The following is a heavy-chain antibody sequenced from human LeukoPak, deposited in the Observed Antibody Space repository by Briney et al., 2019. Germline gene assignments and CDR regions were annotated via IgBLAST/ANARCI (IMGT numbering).Heavy chain of an antibody. CDR3: AKCVVVVPAVLRGFDP. J-gene: IGHJ5*02. CDR1: GFTFSNYA. D-gene: IGHD2-2*01. CDR2: ITGSGGGT. V-gene: IGHV3-23*01. Sequence: PGGSLRLSCAASGFTFSNYAMSWVRQAPGRGLEWVSGITGSGGGTYYADSLKGRFTISRDNSKNTLYLQMNSLRADDTAVYYCAKCVVVVPAVLRGFDPWGQGTLVTVSS.